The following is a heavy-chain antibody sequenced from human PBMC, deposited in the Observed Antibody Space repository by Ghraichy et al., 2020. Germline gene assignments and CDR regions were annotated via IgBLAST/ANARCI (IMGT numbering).Heavy chain of an antibody. V-gene: IGHV3-23*01. D-gene: IGHD3-16*01. CDR2: VSGSGIST. J-gene: IGHJ4*02. CDR1: AFTFVGYT. Sequence: CAASAFTFVGYTMSWVRQAPGEGLEWVSAVSGSGISTYYADSVKGRFTISRDNSKNTLYLQMNSLRAEDTAVYYYAKDRGGAFDYWGQGTLVSVSS. CDR3: AKDRGGAFDY.